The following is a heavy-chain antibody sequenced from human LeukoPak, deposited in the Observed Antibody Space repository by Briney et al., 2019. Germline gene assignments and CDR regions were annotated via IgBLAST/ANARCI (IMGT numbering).Heavy chain of an antibody. CDR1: GGSFSGYY. Sequence: PSETLSLTCAVCGGSFSGYYWSWIRQPPGKGLEWIGEINHSGSTNYNPSLKSRVTISVDTSKNQFSLKLSSVTAADTAVYYCAKLGYCSSTSCYGYYYYGMDVWGQGTTVTVSS. D-gene: IGHD2-2*01. CDR2: INHSGST. CDR3: AKLGYCSSTSCYGYYYYGMDV. J-gene: IGHJ6*02. V-gene: IGHV4-34*01.